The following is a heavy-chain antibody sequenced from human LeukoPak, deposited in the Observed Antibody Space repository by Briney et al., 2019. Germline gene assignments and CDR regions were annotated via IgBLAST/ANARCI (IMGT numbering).Heavy chain of an antibody. Sequence: PGGSLRLSCAASGFTFSSYSMNWVRQAPGKGLEWVSYISSGSGTIYYADSVKGRFTISRDNAKNSLYLQMNSLRAEDTAVYYRASRTNQRAIDYWGQGTLVTVSS. V-gene: IGHV3-48*01. CDR3: ASRTNQRAIDY. J-gene: IGHJ4*02. CDR2: ISSGSGTI. CDR1: GFTFSSYS. D-gene: IGHD2-8*01.